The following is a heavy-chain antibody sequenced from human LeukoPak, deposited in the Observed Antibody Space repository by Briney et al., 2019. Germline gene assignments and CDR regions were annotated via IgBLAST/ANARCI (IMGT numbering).Heavy chain of an antibody. J-gene: IGHJ3*02. Sequence: SETLSLTCTVSGGSISSYYWSWIRQPPGKGLEWIGYIYYSGSTNYNPSLKSRVTISVDTSKNQFSLKLSSVTAADTAVYYCASGNSYGPDAFDIWGQGTMVTVSS. CDR3: ASGNSYGPDAFDI. D-gene: IGHD5-18*01. V-gene: IGHV4-59*01. CDR2: IYYSGST. CDR1: GGSISSYY.